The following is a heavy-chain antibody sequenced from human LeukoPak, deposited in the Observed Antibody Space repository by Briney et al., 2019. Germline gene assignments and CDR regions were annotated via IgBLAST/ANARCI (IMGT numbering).Heavy chain of an antibody. CDR3: ARAPPYYYGSGSYAPFDY. CDR1: GGSIGSDDYY. J-gene: IGHJ4*02. CDR2: LYYTGST. D-gene: IGHD3-10*01. Sequence: PSETLSLTCTVSGGSIGSDDYYWGWIRQPPGKGLEWIGRLYYTGSTYYNPSLRSRVTMSMDPSKNQVSLRLSSVTAADTAVYYCARAPPYYYGSGSYAPFDYWGQGTLVTVSS. V-gene: IGHV4-39*07.